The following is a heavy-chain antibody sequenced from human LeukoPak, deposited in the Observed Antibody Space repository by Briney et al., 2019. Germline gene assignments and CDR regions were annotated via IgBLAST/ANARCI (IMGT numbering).Heavy chain of an antibody. V-gene: IGHV3-23*01. D-gene: IGHD1-26*01. J-gene: IGHJ4*02. CDR1: GFTFSSYA. CDR2: ISGSGGST. Sequence: PGGSLRLSCAASGFTFSSYAMSWVRQAPGKGLEWVSAISGSGGSTYYADSVKGRFTISRDNSKNTVFLQMNSLRADDTAVYYCARDWELTYYFDYWGQGTLVTVSS. CDR3: ARDWELTYYFDY.